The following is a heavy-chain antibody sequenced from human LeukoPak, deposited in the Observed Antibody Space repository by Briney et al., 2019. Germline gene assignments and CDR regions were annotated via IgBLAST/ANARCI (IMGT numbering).Heavy chain of an antibody. CDR2: INPNSGGT. CDR3: AKERGYSGYGGDYFDY. V-gene: IGHV1-2*02. Sequence: GASVKVSCKASGYTFTGYYMHWVRQAPGQGLEWMGWINPNSGGTNYAQKFQGRVTMTRDTSISTAYMELSRLRSDDTAVYYCAKERGYSGYGGDYFDYWGQGTLVTVSS. J-gene: IGHJ4*02. D-gene: IGHD5-12*01. CDR1: GYTFTGYY.